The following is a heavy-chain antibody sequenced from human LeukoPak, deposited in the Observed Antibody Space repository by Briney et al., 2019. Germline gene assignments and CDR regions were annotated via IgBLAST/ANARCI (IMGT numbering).Heavy chain of an antibody. Sequence: GGSLRLSCAASGFTFSTYWMSWVRQAPGKGLEWVANIKQDGSEKYYVDSVKGRFTISRDNAKSSLYLQMNSLRVEDTAVYYCARASAVAGTRDYWGQGTLVTVSS. CDR1: GFTFSTYW. CDR2: IKQDGSEK. CDR3: ARASAVAGTRDY. V-gene: IGHV3-7*01. J-gene: IGHJ4*02. D-gene: IGHD6-19*01.